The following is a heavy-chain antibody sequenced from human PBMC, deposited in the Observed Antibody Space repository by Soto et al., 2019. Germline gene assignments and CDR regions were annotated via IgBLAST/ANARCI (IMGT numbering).Heavy chain of an antibody. CDR3: ATGGVQYDDSSGHYLPLDY. Sequence: QVHPVESGGGVVQPGRSLRLSCAASGFDFSSHAMHWVRQAPGRGRERVTVISYDGDRKYYADSVKGRLTIYRDNSKNTLFLQMNSVRVEDTAVYYCATGGVQYDDSSGHYLPLDYCGEGTLVTVSS. J-gene: IGHJ4*02. CDR1: GFDFSSHA. CDR2: ISYDGDRK. D-gene: IGHD3-22*01. V-gene: IGHV3-30-3*01.